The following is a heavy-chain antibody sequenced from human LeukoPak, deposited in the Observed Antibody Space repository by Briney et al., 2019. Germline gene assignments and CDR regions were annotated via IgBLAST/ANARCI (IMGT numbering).Heavy chain of an antibody. CDR2: IYYCGST. V-gene: IGHV4-59*01. D-gene: IGHD3-22*01. CDR3: ARFSSYYDSSGYYYRGYFDL. J-gene: IGHJ2*01. Sequence: SETLSLTCTVSGGSISSYYWSWIRQPPGKGLEWIGYIYYCGSTNYNPSLKSRVTISVDTSKNQFSLKLSSVTAADTAVYYCARFSSYYDSSGYYYRGYFDLWGRGTLVTVSS. CDR1: GGSISSYY.